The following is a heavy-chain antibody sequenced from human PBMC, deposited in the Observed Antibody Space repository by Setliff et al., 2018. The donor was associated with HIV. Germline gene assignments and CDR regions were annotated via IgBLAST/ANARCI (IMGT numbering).Heavy chain of an antibody. D-gene: IGHD5-12*01. J-gene: IGHJ4*02. CDR3: ARDLRRWLQPNYFDY. CDR2: FHHSGST. CDR1: GGSISSDSYY. Sequence: SETLSLTCNASGGSISSDSYYWGWIRQPPGKGLEWIGSFHHSGSTYYNPSLKSRVTISVDTSKNQFSLKLSSVTAADTAVYYCARDLRRWLQPNYFDYWGQGTLVTVS. V-gene: IGHV4-39*07.